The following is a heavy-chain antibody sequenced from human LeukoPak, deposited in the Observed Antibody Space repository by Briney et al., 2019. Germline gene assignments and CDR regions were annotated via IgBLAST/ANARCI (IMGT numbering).Heavy chain of an antibody. J-gene: IGHJ4*02. Sequence: SETLSLTCTVSGGSISSSSYYWGWIRQPPGKGLEWIGNIYYSGSTYYNPSLESRVTISVGKSKNQFSLKLSSVTAADTAIYYCASARWDYWGQGTMVTVCS. CDR3: ASARWDY. CDR1: GGSISSSSYY. V-gene: IGHV4-39*07. CDR2: IYYSGST.